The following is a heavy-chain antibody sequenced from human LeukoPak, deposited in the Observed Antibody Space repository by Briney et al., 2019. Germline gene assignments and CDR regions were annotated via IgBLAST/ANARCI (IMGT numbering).Heavy chain of an antibody. CDR3: ARLGVKYYDSSGYYYFWDF. J-gene: IGHJ4*02. CDR1: GGSLSSNSYY. V-gene: IGHV4-39*01. CDR2: IYYTGST. Sequence: SETLSLTCTVSGGSLSSNSYYWGWIRQPPGKGLEWIGNIYYTGSTYYNPSLNSRVTISVDTSKNQFSLKLSSVTAADTAVYYCARLGVKYYDSSGYYYFWDFWGQGTLVTVSS. D-gene: IGHD3-22*01.